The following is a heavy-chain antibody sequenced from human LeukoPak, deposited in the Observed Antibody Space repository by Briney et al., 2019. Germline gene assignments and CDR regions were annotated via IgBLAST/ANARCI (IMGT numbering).Heavy chain of an antibody. D-gene: IGHD3-22*01. CDR1: GFTFSSYS. CDR2: ILYDGSMQ. J-gene: IGHJ4*02. Sequence: PGGSLRLSCAASGFTFSSYSMHWVRQAPGKGLEWLAVILYDGSMQYYAESMKGRPTISRDNSRNTVYMQMSSLRTEDTAVYYCARDPRGPTTYDSSARDSLDYWGQGTLVTVSS. CDR3: ARDPRGPTTYDSSARDSLDY. V-gene: IGHV3-30*03.